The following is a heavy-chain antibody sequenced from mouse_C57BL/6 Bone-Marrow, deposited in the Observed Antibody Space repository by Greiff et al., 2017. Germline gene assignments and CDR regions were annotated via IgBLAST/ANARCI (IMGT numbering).Heavy chain of an antibody. CDR1: GFTFSSYG. D-gene: IGHD1-1*01. CDR3: ARFTTVFDD. V-gene: IGHV5-6*01. J-gene: IGHJ2*01. CDR2: ISSGGSYT. Sequence: EVQVVESGGDLVKPGGSLKLSCAASGFTFSSYGMSWVRQTPDKRLEWVANISSGGSYTYYPDSVKGRFTISRDNAKNPLYLQMSSLKSEDTAMYYCARFTTVFDDWGQGTTLTVSS.